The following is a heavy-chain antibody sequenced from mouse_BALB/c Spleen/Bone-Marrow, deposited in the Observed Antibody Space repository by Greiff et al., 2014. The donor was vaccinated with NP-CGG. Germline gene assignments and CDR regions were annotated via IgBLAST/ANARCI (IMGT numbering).Heavy chain of an antibody. Sequence: VLLVESGAELVRPGASVKLSCTASGYSFTSYWMTWVKQTPGQGLEWIGTIHPSDSETRLNQKFKDKATLTVDKSSSTAYMQLSRPTSKDSAVYYCARGVRGFAYGGQGTLVTVSA. CDR3: ARGVRGFAY. J-gene: IGHJ3*01. D-gene: IGHD2-14*01. V-gene: IGHV1-74*01. CDR2: IHPSDSET. CDR1: GYSFTSYW.